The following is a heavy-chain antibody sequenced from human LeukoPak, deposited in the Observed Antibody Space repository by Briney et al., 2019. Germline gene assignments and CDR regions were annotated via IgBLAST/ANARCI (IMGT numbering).Heavy chain of an antibody. CDR3: GRSHYYDSSGNFYYYYAMDV. V-gene: IGHV3-74*01. CDR1: GFSFSSYW. CDR2: INSDGTSV. Sequence: GGSLRLFCAASGFSFSSYWMHWVRQVPGKGLVWVSRINSDGTSVRYADSVKGRFTISRDNAKNTLYLQMNSLRAEDTGVYYCGRSHYYDSSGNFYYYYAMDVWGQGTTVTVSS. D-gene: IGHD3-22*01. J-gene: IGHJ6*02.